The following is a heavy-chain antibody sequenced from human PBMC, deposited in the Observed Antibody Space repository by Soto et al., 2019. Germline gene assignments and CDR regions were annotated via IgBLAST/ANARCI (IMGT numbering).Heavy chain of an antibody. CDR2: FDPEDGET. D-gene: IGHD2-15*01. CDR3: ATVVGGSRNNWFDP. J-gene: IGHJ5*02. Sequence: ASVKVSCKVSGYTLTELSMHWVRRAPGKGLEWMGGFDPEDGETIYAQKFQGRVTMTEDTSTDTAYMELSSLRSEDTAVYYCATVVGGSRNNWFDPWGQGTLVTVSS. V-gene: IGHV1-24*01. CDR1: GYTLTELS.